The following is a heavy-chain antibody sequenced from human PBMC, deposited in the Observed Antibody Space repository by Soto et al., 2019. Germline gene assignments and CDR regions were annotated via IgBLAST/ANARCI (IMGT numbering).Heavy chain of an antibody. CDR3: ARVSYNWNWGWFDP. CDR2: IIPIFGTA. J-gene: IGHJ5*02. Sequence: QVQLVQSGAEVKKPGSSVKVSCKPSEGTFSSYAISWVRQAPGQGLEWMGGIIPIFGTANYAQKFQGRVTITADESTSKAYMELSSLRSEDTAVYYCARVSYNWNWGWFDPWGQGTLVTVSS. CDR1: EGTFSSYA. V-gene: IGHV1-69*01. D-gene: IGHD1-20*01.